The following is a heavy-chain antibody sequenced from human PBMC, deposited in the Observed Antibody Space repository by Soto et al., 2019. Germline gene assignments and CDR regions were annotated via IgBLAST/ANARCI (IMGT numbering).Heavy chain of an antibody. CDR1: GGTFSSYA. CDR2: IIPIFATA. V-gene: IGHV1-69*13. Sequence: ASVKVSCKASGGTFSSYAISWVRQAPGQGLEWMGGIIPIFATANYAQKFQGRVTITADESTSTAYMELSSLRSEDTAVYYCARREGKPEDSSGYASYYYYYYGMDVWGQGTTVTVSS. D-gene: IGHD3-22*01. J-gene: IGHJ6*02. CDR3: ARREGKPEDSSGYASYYYYYYGMDV.